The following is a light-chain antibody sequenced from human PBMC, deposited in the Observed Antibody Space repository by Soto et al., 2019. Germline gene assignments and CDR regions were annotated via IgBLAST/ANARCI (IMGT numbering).Light chain of an antibody. J-gene: IGKJ1*01. Sequence: MTQSASSVSASVGHSVTITCRASQGISSWLAWYQQKPCQAPRLLVYGASTRATGIPARFSGSGSGTEFTLAISSLQSEDFAVYYCQQYNNWPPWTFGQGTKVDIK. CDR3: QQYNNWPPWT. V-gene: IGKV3-15*01. CDR1: QGISSW. CDR2: GAS.